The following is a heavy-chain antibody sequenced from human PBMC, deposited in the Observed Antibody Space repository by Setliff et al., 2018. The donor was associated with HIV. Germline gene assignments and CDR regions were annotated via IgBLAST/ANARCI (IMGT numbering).Heavy chain of an antibody. CDR1: GGSISSGGYY. J-gene: IGHJ5*02. CDR2: IFNSGST. V-gene: IGHV4-31*03. D-gene: IGHD2-21*01. CDR3: ARGVYCGGSRYQGTDH. Sequence: PSETLSLTCTVSGGSISSGGYYWNWIRQYPGKGLEWVGYIFNSGSTYYSPSLKSRVVISVDTSKNQFSLKLASVTAADTAVYFCARGVYCGGSRYQGTDHWGPGTLVTVSS.